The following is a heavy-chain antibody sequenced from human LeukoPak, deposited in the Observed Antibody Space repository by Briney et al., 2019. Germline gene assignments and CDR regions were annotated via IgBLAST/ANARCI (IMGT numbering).Heavy chain of an antibody. CDR1: GVSFSGYY. V-gene: IGHV4-34*01. Sequence: SETLSLTCAVYGVSFSGYYWSWIRQPPGKGLEWIGEIYHSGSTNYNPSLKSRVTISVDKSKNQFSLKLSSVTAADTAVYYCARDSGIVVVPAAVPDYYYGMDVWGQGTTVTVSS. CDR2: IYHSGST. D-gene: IGHD2-2*01. J-gene: IGHJ6*02. CDR3: ARDSGIVVVPAAVPDYYYGMDV.